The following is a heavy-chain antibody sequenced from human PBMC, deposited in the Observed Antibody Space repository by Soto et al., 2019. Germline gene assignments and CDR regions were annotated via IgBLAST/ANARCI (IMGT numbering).Heavy chain of an antibody. CDR1: GFTFSSYA. J-gene: IGHJ1*01. CDR3: AKDWGFVVVVAATRIRH. V-gene: IGHV3-23*01. Sequence: EVQLLESGGGLVQPGGSLRLSCAASGFTFSSYAMSWVRQAPGKGLEWVSAISGSGGSTYYADSVKGRFTISRDKSKNTLYLQMNSLRAEDTAVYYCAKDWGFVVVVAATRIRHWGQGTLVTLSS. D-gene: IGHD2-15*01. CDR2: ISGSGGST.